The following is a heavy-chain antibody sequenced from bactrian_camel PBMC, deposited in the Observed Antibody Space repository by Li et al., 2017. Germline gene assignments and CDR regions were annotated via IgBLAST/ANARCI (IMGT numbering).Heavy chain of an antibody. CDR2: IGRYGRT. CDR3: AADRRGIGTWAAVWRYGY. V-gene: IGHV3S55*01. J-gene: IGHJ4*01. D-gene: IGHD1*01. CDR1: GLSLSSVD. Sequence: HVQLVESGGGSVQAGGSLRLSCAASGLSLSSVDMGWFRRAPGRDREGVAGIGRYGRTYYADSVKGRATISKDNAKNTLYLQMNTLKPEDTAMYYCAADRRGIGTWAAVWRYGYWGQGTQVTVS.